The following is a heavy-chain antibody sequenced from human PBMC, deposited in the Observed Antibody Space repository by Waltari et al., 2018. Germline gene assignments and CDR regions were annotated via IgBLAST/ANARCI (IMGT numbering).Heavy chain of an antibody. J-gene: IGHJ6*02. D-gene: IGHD3-10*01. CDR3: ARDEGGNRARTDPMVRGVTTYDHDGLDV. CDR2: IWADGMKK. CDR1: GFTFRKYW. V-gene: IGHV3-33*08. Sequence: VQLVESGGGLVQPGGSLRLSCAASGFTFRKYWMSWVRLAPGKALEWLAGIWADGMKKYYADSVKGRFTISRDYSKNTLYLQMNSLRVEDTAVYYCARDEGGNRARTDPMVRGVTTYDHDGLDVWGQGTTVTVSS.